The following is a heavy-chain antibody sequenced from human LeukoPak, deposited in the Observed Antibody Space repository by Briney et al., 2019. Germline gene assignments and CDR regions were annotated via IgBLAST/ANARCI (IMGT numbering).Heavy chain of an antibody. J-gene: IGHJ6*03. CDR2: ISSSSSTI. V-gene: IGHV3-48*01. D-gene: IGHD6-6*01. CDR1: GFTFSSYS. Sequence: GGSLRLSCAASGFTFSSYSMNWVRQAPGKGLEWVSYISSSSSTIYYADSVKGRFTISRDNAKNSLYLQMNSLRAEDTAVYYCARDSSSSQVTYYYYMDVWGKGTTVTVSS. CDR3: ARDSSSSQVTYYYYMDV.